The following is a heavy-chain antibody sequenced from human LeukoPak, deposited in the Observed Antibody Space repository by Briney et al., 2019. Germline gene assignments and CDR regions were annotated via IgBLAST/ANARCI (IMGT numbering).Heavy chain of an antibody. J-gene: IGHJ4*02. D-gene: IGHD3-10*01. CDR1: GYSFTSYW. CDR2: IYPGDSDT. CDR3: ARQYTSYGSGSYPWSFDY. V-gene: IGHV5-51*01. Sequence: GESLKISCKGSGYSFTSYWIGRVRQMPGKGLEWMGVIYPGDSDTRYNPSFQGQVTISADKSISTAYLHWSSLKASDTAMYYCARQYTSYGSGSYPWSFDYWGQGTLVTVSS.